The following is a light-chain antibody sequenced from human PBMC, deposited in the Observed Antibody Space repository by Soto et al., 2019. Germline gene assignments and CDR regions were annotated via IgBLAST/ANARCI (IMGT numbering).Light chain of an antibody. Sequence: QSALTQPASLSVSPGQSITISCTGSSSDVGLYNYVSWYQRHPGKAPKLIIYDVSHRPSGVSDRFSGSKSGNTASLTISGLQAEDEADYYCSSYTSSDTLLFGGGTKVTVL. CDR1: SSDVGLYNY. J-gene: IGLJ3*02. CDR2: DVS. CDR3: SSYTSSDTLL. V-gene: IGLV2-14*03.